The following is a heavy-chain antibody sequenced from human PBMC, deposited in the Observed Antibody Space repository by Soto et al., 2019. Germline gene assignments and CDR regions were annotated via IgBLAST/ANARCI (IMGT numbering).Heavy chain of an antibody. CDR1: GGSFSGYY. CDR2: INHSGST. D-gene: IGHD2-15*01. V-gene: IGHV4-34*01. CDR3: ARNGGLWRSAFDI. J-gene: IGHJ3*02. Sequence: SETLSLTCAVYGGSFSGYYWSWIRQPPGKGLEWIGEINHSGSTNYNPSLKSRVTISVDTSKNQFSLKLSSVTAADTAVYYCARNGGLWRSAFDIWGQGTMVTVSS.